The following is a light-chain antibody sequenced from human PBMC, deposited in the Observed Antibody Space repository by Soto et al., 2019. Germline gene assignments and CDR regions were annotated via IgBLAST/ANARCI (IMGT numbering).Light chain of an antibody. CDR1: QGISDS. V-gene: IGKV1-9*01. Sequence: DIQLTQSPSFLSASVGDRVTITCRASQGISDSLAWYQQRPGKAPNLLIHSASSLQSGVPLRFSGSGSGTEFTLTISSLQPADFATYYCQQRDGYPLTFGQGTRLEMK. J-gene: IGKJ5*01. CDR2: SAS. CDR3: QQRDGYPLT.